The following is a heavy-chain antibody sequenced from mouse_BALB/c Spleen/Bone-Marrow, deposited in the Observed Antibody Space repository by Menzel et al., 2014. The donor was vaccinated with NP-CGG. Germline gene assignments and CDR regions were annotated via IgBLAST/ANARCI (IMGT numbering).Heavy chain of an antibody. J-gene: IGHJ3*01. CDR3: TSLGRFAC. V-gene: IGHV1S16*01. CDR1: GYTFNNYY. CDR2: INPTNGGT. Sequence: ESGAELVKPGTSVKLSCKASGYTFNNYYIYWVKQTPGQGLEWIGEINPTNGGTNFNEKFRTKATLTVDKSSSTAYMQLSSLTPEDSAVYSCTSLGRFACWRKATLVPVSA. D-gene: IGHD4-1*01.